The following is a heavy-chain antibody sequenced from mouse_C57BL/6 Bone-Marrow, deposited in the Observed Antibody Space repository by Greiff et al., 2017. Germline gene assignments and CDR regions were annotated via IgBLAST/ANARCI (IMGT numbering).Heavy chain of an antibody. D-gene: IGHD2-5*01. CDR1: GYTFTDYY. CDR2: INPNNGGT. Sequence: EVQLQQSGPELVKPGASVKISCKASGYTFTDYYMNWVKQSHGKSLEWIGDINPNNGGTSYNQKFKGKATLTVDKSSSTAYMELRSLTSEDSAVYYCASHSNLFAYWGQGTLVTVSA. CDR3: ASHSNLFAY. V-gene: IGHV1-26*01. J-gene: IGHJ3*01.